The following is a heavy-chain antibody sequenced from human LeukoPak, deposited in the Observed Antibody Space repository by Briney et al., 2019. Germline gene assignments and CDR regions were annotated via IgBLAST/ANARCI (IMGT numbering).Heavy chain of an antibody. Sequence: ASVKVSCKASGYTFTGYYMHWVRQAPGQGLEWMGWINPNSGGTNYAQKFQGRVTMTRDTSISTAYMELSRLRSDDTAVYYCASSSVVTAIPRDWYFDLWGRGTLVTVSS. CDR1: GYTFTGYY. CDR3: ASSSVVTAIPRDWYFDL. D-gene: IGHD2-21*02. J-gene: IGHJ2*01. CDR2: INPNSGGT. V-gene: IGHV1-2*02.